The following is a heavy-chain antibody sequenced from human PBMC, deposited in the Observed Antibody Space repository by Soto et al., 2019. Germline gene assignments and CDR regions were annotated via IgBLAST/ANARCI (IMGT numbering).Heavy chain of an antibody. CDR2: IIPIFGTA. CDR3: ARAVVVVPAAIDGVYYYGMDV. J-gene: IGHJ6*02. V-gene: IGHV1-69*06. D-gene: IGHD2-2*02. CDR1: GGTFSSYA. Sequence: ASVKVSCKASGGTFSSYAISWVRQAPGQGLEWMGGIIPIFGTANYAQKFQGRVTITADKSTSTAYMELSSLRSEDTAVYYCARAVVVVPAAIDGVYYYGMDVWGQGTTVTVSS.